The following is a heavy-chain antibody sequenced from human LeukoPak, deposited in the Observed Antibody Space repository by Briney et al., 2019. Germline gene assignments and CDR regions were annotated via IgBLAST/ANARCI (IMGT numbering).Heavy chain of an antibody. V-gene: IGHV3-43D*03. Sequence: PGGSVRLSCAASGFTFDDYAMHWVGQAAGKGLEGVSLISWDGGSTYYTDTVKGRFTISRDNRKNSLYLQMNSLRAEDTALYSCAKDMAAYYYASGNIDYWGQGTLVTVSS. D-gene: IGHD3-10*01. CDR1: GFTFDDYA. CDR3: AKDMAAYYYASGNIDY. J-gene: IGHJ4*02. CDR2: ISWDGGST.